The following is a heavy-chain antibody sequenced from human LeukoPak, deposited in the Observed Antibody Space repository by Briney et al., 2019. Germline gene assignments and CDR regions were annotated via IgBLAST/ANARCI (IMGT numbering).Heavy chain of an antibody. CDR2: ISGSGSTI. V-gene: IGHV3-48*03. D-gene: IGHD1-14*01. Sequence: PGGSLRLSCAASGFTFSSYEMNWVRQAPGKGLEWVSYISGSGSTIYYADSVKGRFTISRDNAKNSLYLQMNSLRAEDTAVYYCARGYLKRDYWGQGTLVTVSS. CDR3: ARGYLKRDY. J-gene: IGHJ4*02. CDR1: GFTFSSYE.